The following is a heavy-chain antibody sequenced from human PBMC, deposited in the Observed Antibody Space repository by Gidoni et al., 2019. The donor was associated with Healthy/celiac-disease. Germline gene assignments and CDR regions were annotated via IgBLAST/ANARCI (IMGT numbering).Heavy chain of an antibody. Sequence: EVQLLESGGGLVQPGGSLRLSCAASGFTFRSSARSGVRQAPGKGLELVSAISCSGGSTYYADSVKGRFTISRDNSKNTLYLQMNSLRAEDTAVYYCAKVCDTMVRGVIITTGHDAFDIWGQGTMVTVSS. J-gene: IGHJ3*02. CDR1: GFTFRSSA. V-gene: IGHV3-23*01. CDR3: AKVCDTMVRGVIITTGHDAFDI. D-gene: IGHD3-10*01. CDR2: ISCSGGST.